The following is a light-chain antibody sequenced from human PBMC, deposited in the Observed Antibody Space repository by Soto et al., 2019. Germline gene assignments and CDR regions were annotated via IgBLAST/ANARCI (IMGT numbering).Light chain of an antibody. V-gene: IGKV1-27*01. CDR1: QDNSNY. Sequence: DIPLTPSPSSLSASVGDRVTITCRASQDNSNYLAWYQQKPGKVPNLLMYGASALRSGVPSRFSGSGSGTDFTLTISSLQPEDVATYYCQKYNSAPWTFGQGTKVEIK. J-gene: IGKJ1*01. CDR2: GAS. CDR3: QKYNSAPWT.